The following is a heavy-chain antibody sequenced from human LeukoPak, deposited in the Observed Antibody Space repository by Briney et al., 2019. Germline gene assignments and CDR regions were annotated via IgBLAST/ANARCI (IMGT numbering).Heavy chain of an antibody. V-gene: IGHV5-51*01. D-gene: IGHD1-26*01. CDR1: GYSFTSYW. CDR3: ARRRSGSHPVHYFDY. CDR2: IYPGDSDT. J-gene: IGHJ4*02. Sequence: PGESLKISCKGSGYSFTSYWIGWVRQMPGKVLEWMGIIYPGDSDTRYSPSFQGQVTISADKSISTAYLQWSSLKASDTAMYYCARRRSGSHPVHYFDYWGQGTLVTVSS.